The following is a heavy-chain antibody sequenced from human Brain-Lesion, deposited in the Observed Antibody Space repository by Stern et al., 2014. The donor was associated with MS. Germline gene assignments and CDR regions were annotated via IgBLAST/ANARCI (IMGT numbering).Heavy chain of an antibody. V-gene: IGHV4-61*02. CDR1: GASISSGTSY. CDR2: LHASGAT. Sequence: QVQLQESGPGLVKPSQTLSLTCTVSGASISSGTSYWSWIRQPAGGGLEWIGRLHASGATYYNPSLKSRVTISGDTSKTQFPLNLNPGTAADTAVYYCARGHWELLGNNYFDSWGQGTLVTVSS. CDR3: ARGHWELLGNNYFDS. J-gene: IGHJ4*02. D-gene: IGHD1-26*01.